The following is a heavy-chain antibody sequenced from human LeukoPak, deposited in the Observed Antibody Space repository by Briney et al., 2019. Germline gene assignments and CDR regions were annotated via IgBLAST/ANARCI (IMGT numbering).Heavy chain of an antibody. CDR1: GFTFSSYA. V-gene: IGHV3-23*01. D-gene: IGHD3-10*01. CDR2: ISGSGDGT. Sequence: GGSLRLSCAASGFTFSSYAMHWVRQAPGKGLEWGSSISGSGDGTYYADSVKGRFTISRDNSKNTLYLQMNSLRAEDTAVYYCARQVRGSYYGSGSQPYFYYYMDVWGKGTTVTISS. CDR3: ARQVRGSYYGSGSQPYFYYYMDV. J-gene: IGHJ6*03.